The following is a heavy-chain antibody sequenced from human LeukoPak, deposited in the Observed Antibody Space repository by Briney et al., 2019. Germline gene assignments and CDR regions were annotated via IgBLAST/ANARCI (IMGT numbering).Heavy chain of an antibody. V-gene: IGHV3-15*01. CDR2: IKSKTEGGTT. CDR1: GFTFSNAW. Sequence: GGSLRLSCAPSGFTFSNAWMSWVRQAPGKGVEWGGCIKSKTEGGTTDHPAHVKGRFTISRDDSKNTLYLQMNSLKTEDTAVYYCTTSAWYYDSSGYYYLYYFDYWGQGTLVTVSS. J-gene: IGHJ4*02. D-gene: IGHD3-22*01. CDR3: TTSAWYYDSSGYYYLYYFDY.